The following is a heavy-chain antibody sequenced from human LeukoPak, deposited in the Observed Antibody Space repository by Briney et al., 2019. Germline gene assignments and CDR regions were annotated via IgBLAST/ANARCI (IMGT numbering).Heavy chain of an antibody. CDR3: AKWRDYGSGDDY. CDR1: GFTFSIYD. Sequence: GSLRLSCAGSGFTFSIYDMSWVRQDPHEGLEWLSNISGSGDSTYYADSVKGRFTFSRNNSKNRPFLQMNSTRAEATARYYCAKWRDYGSGDDYWGQGTLVTVSS. J-gene: IGHJ4*02. CDR2: ISGSGDST. V-gene: IGHV3-23*01. D-gene: IGHD3-10*01.